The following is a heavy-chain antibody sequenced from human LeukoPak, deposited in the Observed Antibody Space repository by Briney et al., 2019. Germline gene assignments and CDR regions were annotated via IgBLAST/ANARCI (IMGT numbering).Heavy chain of an antibody. CDR2: INSDGSST. V-gene: IGHV3-74*01. D-gene: IGHD1-26*01. CDR1: GFTFSDYW. Sequence: PGGSLRLSCVASGFTFSDYWMHWVRQAPGKGLVWVPRINSDGSSTNYADPVKGRFTISRDNAKNTLYLQMNSLRAEDTAVYYCTRGRVGATSEYWGQGTLVTVSS. CDR3: TRGRVGATSEY. J-gene: IGHJ4*02.